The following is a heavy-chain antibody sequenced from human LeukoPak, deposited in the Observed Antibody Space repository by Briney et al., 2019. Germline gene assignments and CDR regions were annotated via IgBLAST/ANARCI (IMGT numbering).Heavy chain of an antibody. V-gene: IGHV3-30*04. J-gene: IGHJ4*02. CDR2: ISYDGSNK. CDR3: ARYCSGGSCYSGDY. Sequence: GGSLRLSCAASGFTFSSYAMHWIRQAPGKGLEWVAVISYDGSNKYYADSVKGRFTISRDNSKNTLYLQMNSLRAEDTAVYYCARYCSGGSCYSGDYWGQGTLVTVSS. D-gene: IGHD2-15*01. CDR1: GFTFSSYA.